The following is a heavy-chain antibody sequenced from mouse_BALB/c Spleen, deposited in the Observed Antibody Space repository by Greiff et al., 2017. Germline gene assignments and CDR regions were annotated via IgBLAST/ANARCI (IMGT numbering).Heavy chain of an antibody. J-gene: IGHJ3*01. CDR3: ARGGYDYGGFAY. CDR1: GFTFSSYA. V-gene: IGHV5-6-5*01. CDR2: ISTGGST. Sequence: EVMLVESGGGLVKPGGSLKLSCAASGFTFSSYAMSWVRQTPEKRLEWVASISTGGSTYYPDSVKGRFTISRDNARNILYLQMSSLRSEDTAMYYCARGGYDYGGFAYWGQGTLVTVSA. D-gene: IGHD2-4*01.